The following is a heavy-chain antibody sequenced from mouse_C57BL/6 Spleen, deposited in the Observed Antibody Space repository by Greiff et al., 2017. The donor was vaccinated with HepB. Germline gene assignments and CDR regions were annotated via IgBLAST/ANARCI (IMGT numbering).Heavy chain of an antibody. CDR1: GFTFSSYG. Sequence: DVQLVESGGDLVKPGGSLKLSCAASGFTFSSYGMSWVRQTPDKRLEWVATISSGGSYTYYPDSVKGRFTISRDNAKNTLYLQMSSLKSEDTAMYYCARIYYYGSSGYYFDYWGQGTTLTVSS. CDR2: ISSGGSYT. CDR3: ARIYYYGSSGYYFDY. J-gene: IGHJ2*01. D-gene: IGHD1-1*01. V-gene: IGHV5-6*01.